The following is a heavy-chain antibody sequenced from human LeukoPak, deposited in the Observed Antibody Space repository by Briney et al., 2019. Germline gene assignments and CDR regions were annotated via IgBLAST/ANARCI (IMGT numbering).Heavy chain of an antibody. V-gene: IGHV3-21*01. CDR3: ARASDRDRPDP. D-gene: IGHD2-15*01. CDR1: GVSFSGYY. Sequence: ETLSLTCAVYGVSFSGYYWSWIRQPPGKGLEWVSSISSSSSYIYYADSVKGRFTISRDNAKNSLYLQMNSLRAEDTAVYYCARASDRDRPDPWGQGTLVTVSS. CDR2: ISSSSSYI. J-gene: IGHJ5*02.